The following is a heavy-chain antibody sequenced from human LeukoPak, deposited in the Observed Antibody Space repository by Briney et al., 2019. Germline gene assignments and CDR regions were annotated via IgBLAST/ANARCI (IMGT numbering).Heavy chain of an antibody. CDR1: GFTFSSYA. D-gene: IGHD6-13*01. CDR2: ISGIGSNT. Sequence: GGSLRLSCGASGFTFSSYAMSWVRQTPGKGLEWVSTISGIGSNTYYADSVKGRSTISRDNSKNTLYLQMNSLRAEDTAVYYCAKDEKYSSSWIRLYYYYYYMDVWGKGTTVTISS. CDR3: AKDEKYSSSWIRLYYYYYYMDV. J-gene: IGHJ6*03. V-gene: IGHV3-23*01.